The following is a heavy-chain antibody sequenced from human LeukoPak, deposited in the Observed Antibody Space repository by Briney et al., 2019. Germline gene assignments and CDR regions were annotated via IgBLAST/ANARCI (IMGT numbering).Heavy chain of an antibody. CDR2: IHYSGST. J-gene: IGHJ4*02. Sequence: SETLSLTCTVSGYSISSGYYWGWIRQPPGEGLEWLGNIHYSGSTYYNPSLQSRVTLSVDTSKNQFSLKLTSVTATDTAVYYCARTYPDCDYWGQGTLVTVSS. CDR1: GYSISSGYY. CDR3: ARTYPDCDY. V-gene: IGHV4-38-2*02. D-gene: IGHD2-21*02.